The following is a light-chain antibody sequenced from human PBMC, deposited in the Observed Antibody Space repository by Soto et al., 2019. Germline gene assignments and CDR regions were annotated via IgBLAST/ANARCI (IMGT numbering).Light chain of an antibody. J-gene: IGKJ1*01. CDR2: DAS. CDR3: QHFNSYLRT. Sequence: AIQLTQSPSSLSASVGDRVTITCRASQGISRALAWYQGKPGKPPKLLIYDASTLESGVPSRFSGSGSGTDFTLTISSLQPEDFATYYCQHFNSYLRTFGQGTKVGIK. V-gene: IGKV1-13*02. CDR1: QGISRA.